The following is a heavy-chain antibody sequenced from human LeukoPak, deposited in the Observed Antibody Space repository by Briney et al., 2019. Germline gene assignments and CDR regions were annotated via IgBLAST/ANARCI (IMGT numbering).Heavy chain of an antibody. V-gene: IGHV3-21*01. J-gene: IGHJ4*02. Sequence: GGSLRLSCAASGFTFSSYSMNWVRQAPGKGLEWVSSISSSSSYIYYADSVKGRFTISRDNAKNSLYLQMNSLRAEDTAVYYCARAHYYGSGSYYPSCYWGQGTLVTVSS. CDR1: GFTFSSYS. CDR3: ARAHYYGSGSYYPSCY. CDR2: ISSSSSYI. D-gene: IGHD3-10*01.